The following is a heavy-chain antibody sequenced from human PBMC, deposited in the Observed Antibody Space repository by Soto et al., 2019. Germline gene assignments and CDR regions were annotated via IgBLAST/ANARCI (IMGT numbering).Heavy chain of an antibody. CDR1: GSTFSSYW. Sequence: PGGSLRLSCAASGSTFSSYWMSWVRQAPGKGLEWVSTITGSGGTTYYTASVKARFTISRGNSKNTLYLQMISLRAEDTAVYYCTKIGLPWGQGTLVTVSS. D-gene: IGHD3-16*01. V-gene: IGHV3-23*01. CDR2: ITGSGGTT. J-gene: IGHJ5*02. CDR3: TKIGLP.